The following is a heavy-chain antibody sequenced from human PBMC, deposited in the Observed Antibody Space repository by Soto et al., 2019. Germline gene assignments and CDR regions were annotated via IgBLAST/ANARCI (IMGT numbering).Heavy chain of an antibody. CDR3: ASTYYYDSSGYLTPFDY. CDR2: IYYSGST. Sequence: SETLSLTCTVSGGSISSGDYYWSWIRQPPGKGLEWIGYIYYSGSTNYNPSLKSRVTISVDTSKNQFSLKLSSVTAADTAVYYCASTYYYDSSGYLTPFDYWGQGTLVTVSS. D-gene: IGHD3-22*01. J-gene: IGHJ4*02. V-gene: IGHV4-61*08. CDR1: GGSISSGDYY.